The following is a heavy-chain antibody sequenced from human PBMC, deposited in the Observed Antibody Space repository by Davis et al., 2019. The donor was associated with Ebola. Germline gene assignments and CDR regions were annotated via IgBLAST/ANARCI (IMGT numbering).Heavy chain of an antibody. D-gene: IGHD1-7*01. Sequence: ASVKVSCKASGGTFSSYAISWVRQAPGQGLEWMGIINPSGGSTSYAQKFQGRVTMTRDTSTSTVYMELSSLRSEDTAVYYCARVGTGTTGVGAFDIWGQGTMVTVSS. CDR3: ARVGTGTTGVGAFDI. CDR1: GGTFSSYA. CDR2: INPSGGST. J-gene: IGHJ3*02. V-gene: IGHV1-46*03.